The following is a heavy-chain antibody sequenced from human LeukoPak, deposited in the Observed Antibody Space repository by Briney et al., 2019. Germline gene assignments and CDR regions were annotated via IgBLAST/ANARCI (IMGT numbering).Heavy chain of an antibody. CDR2: IYYSGST. CDR1: GGSFSGYY. V-gene: IGHV4-34*01. CDR3: ARLTVGATDY. D-gene: IGHD1-26*01. Sequence: SETLSLTCAVYGGSFSGYYWGWIRQPPGKGLEWIGAIYYSGSTYYNPSLKSRVTISVDTSKNQFSLRLTSVTAADTAVYYCARLTVGATDYWGQGTLVTVSS. J-gene: IGHJ4*02.